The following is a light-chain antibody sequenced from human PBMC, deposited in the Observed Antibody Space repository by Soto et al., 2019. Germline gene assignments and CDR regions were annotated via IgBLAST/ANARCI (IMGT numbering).Light chain of an antibody. J-gene: IGKJ1*01. V-gene: IGKV3-15*01. CDR3: QQYNNWPRT. Sequence: EIVMPQSPSTLSVSPGERATLSCGASQSVSSNLAWYQQKPGQAPRILIYGASTRATGIPARFSGSGYGTEFTLTISSLQSEDFAVYYCQQYNNWPRTFGQGTKVDIK. CDR1: QSVSSN. CDR2: GAS.